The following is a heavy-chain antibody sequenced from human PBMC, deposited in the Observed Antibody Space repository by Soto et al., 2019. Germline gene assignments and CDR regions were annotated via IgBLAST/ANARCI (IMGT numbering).Heavy chain of an antibody. CDR2: IYYSGST. J-gene: IGHJ4*02. V-gene: IGHV4-59*01. Sequence: SETLSLTCTVSGGSISSYYWIWIRQPPGKGLEWIGYIYYSGSTNYNPSLKSRVTISVDTSKNQFSLKLSSVTAADTAVYYCARDNERGRWDYWGQGTLVTVSS. CDR3: ARDNERGRWDY. D-gene: IGHD1-1*01. CDR1: GGSISSYY.